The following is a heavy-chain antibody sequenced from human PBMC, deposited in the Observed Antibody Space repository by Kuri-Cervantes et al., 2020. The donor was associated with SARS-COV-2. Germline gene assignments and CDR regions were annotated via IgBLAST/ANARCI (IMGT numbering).Heavy chain of an antibody. J-gene: IGHJ6*03. CDR3: ARVAGEGPIYYYYMDV. Sequence: GGSLRLSCAASGFTVSSSYMSWVRQAPGKGLEWVSVIYSGGNTDYADSVKGRFTISRESGENSLYLHMNSVRGDDTAVYYCARVAGEGPIYYYYMDVWGKGTAVTVSS. V-gene: IGHV3-66*01. CDR1: GFTVSSSY. CDR2: IYSGGNT. D-gene: IGHD2-21*01.